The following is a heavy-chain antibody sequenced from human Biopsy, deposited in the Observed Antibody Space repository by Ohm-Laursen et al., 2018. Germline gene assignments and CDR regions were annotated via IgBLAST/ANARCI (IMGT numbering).Heavy chain of an antibody. V-gene: IGHV3-21*01. J-gene: IGHJ4*02. CDR3: ARAYPPPGRRLVVVAGDFDC. CDR2: VTTSSYI. Sequence: SLRLSCAAFGFDFSDYSMSWVRQAPGKGLEWVSSVTTSSYIYYADSVKGRFAISRDNAKNSLYLQMNSLRAEDTAVYYCARAYPPPGRRLVVVAGDFDCWGQGTRVTVSS. CDR1: GFDFSDYS. D-gene: IGHD2-15*01.